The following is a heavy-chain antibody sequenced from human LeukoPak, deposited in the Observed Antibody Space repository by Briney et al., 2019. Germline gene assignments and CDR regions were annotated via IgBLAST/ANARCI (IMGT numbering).Heavy chain of an antibody. D-gene: IGHD1-26*01. V-gene: IGHV3-30-3*01. Sequence: GGSLRLSCAASGFTFNNHAMNWVRQAPGKGLEWVTTISFDGTDKYYADAVTGRFTISRDNSKDTLYLQLDSLRAEDTAVYYCARDTPHGGSYFSYYYYGMDVWGQGTTVTVSS. CDR2: ISFDGTDK. CDR3: ARDTPHGGSYFSYYYYGMDV. CDR1: GFTFNNHA. J-gene: IGHJ6*02.